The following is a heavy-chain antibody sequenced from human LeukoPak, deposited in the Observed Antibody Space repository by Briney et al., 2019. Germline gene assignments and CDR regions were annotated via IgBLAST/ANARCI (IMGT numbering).Heavy chain of an antibody. CDR2: ISAYNGNT. V-gene: IGHV1-18*04. Sequence: ASVQVSCQASGYTFTSHGISWVRQAPGQRLEWMGWISAYNGNTNYAQKLQGRVTMTTDTSTSTAYMERRSLRSDDTAVYYCARSRYSYGYNDYWGQGTLVTVSS. CDR1: GYTFTSHG. D-gene: IGHD5-18*01. J-gene: IGHJ4*02. CDR3: ARSRYSYGYNDY.